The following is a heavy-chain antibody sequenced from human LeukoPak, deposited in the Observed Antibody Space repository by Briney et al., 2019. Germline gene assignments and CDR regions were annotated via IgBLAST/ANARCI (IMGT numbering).Heavy chain of an antibody. J-gene: IGHJ4*02. CDR2: IYYSGST. V-gene: IGHV4-59*08. Sequence: PSETLSLTCTVSGGSISSYYWSWIRQPPGKGLEWIGYIYYSGSTNYNPSLKSRVTISVDTSKNQFSLKLSSVTAADTAVYYYASLMGRAVAGKAPRDYWGQGTLVTVSS. CDR1: GGSISSYY. CDR3: ASLMGRAVAGKAPRDY. D-gene: IGHD6-19*01.